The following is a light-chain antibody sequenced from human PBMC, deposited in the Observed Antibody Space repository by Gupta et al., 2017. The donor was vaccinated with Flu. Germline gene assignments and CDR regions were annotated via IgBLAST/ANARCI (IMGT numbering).Light chain of an antibody. Sequence: EIVLTQSPATLSLSPGERASLSRRASQSVGTYLAWYQQKPGHTPRLLIYDASNRATGIPARFSGSGSGTDFTRTISSLEPEDFAVYSCQKRSTWPPYTFGSGARLELQ. CDR2: DAS. CDR1: QSVGTY. CDR3: QKRSTWPPYT. J-gene: IGKJ2*01. V-gene: IGKV3-11*01.